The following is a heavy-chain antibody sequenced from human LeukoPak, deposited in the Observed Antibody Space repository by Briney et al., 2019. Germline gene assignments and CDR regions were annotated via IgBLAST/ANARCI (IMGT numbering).Heavy chain of an antibody. Sequence: PGGSLRLSCAASGFTFSTYEMNWVRQALGKRLEWVSYISSSGSTVYYADSVKGRFTISRDNAKNSLYLQMNSLRAEDTAVYYCARRKYCSGGSCPTNYYYYYMDVWGKGTTVTVSS. D-gene: IGHD2-15*01. CDR3: ARRKYCSGGSCPTNYYYYYMDV. CDR2: ISSSGSTV. J-gene: IGHJ6*03. CDR1: GFTFSTYE. V-gene: IGHV3-48*03.